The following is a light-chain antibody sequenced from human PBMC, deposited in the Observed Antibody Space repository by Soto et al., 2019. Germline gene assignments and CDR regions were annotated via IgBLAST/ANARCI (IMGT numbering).Light chain of an antibody. V-gene: IGKV3-20*01. CDR3: QQYGSSGT. CDR1: QSVAYN. J-gene: IGKJ1*01. Sequence: EILMTQSPVTLSVSPGESATLSCRASQSVAYNLAWYQQKPGQAPRLLIYGASNRATGIPDRFSGSGSGTDFTLTISRLEPEDFAVYYCQQYGSSGTFGQGTKVEIK. CDR2: GAS.